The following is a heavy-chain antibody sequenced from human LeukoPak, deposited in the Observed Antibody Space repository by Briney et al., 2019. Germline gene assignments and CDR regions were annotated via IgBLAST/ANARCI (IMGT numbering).Heavy chain of an antibody. Sequence: SVKVSCKASGGTFSSYAISWVRQAPGQGLEWMGGIVPIFGTANYAQKFQGRVTITADESTSTAYMELSSLRSEDTAVYYCAREVPAASGFDYWGQGTLVTVSS. J-gene: IGHJ4*02. CDR2: IVPIFGTA. CDR1: GGTFSSYA. D-gene: IGHD2-2*01. V-gene: IGHV1-69*13. CDR3: AREVPAASGFDY.